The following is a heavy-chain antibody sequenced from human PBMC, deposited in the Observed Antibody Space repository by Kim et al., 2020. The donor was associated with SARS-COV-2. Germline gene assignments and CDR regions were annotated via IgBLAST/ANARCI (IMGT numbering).Heavy chain of an antibody. D-gene: IGHD5-12*01. J-gene: IGHJ6*02. Sequence: GGSLRLSCAASGFTFSSYAMHWVRQAPGKGLEYVSAISSNGGSTYYANSVKGRFTISRDNSKNTLYLQMGSLRAEDMAVYYCARGGQRWLQLPEHYYYGMDVWGQGTTVTVSS. CDR2: ISSNGGST. CDR3: ARGGQRWLQLPEHYYYGMDV. CDR1: GFTFSSYA. V-gene: IGHV3-64*01.